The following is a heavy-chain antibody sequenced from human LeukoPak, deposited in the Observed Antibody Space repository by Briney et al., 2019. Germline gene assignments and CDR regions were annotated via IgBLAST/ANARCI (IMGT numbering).Heavy chain of an antibody. CDR3: ARAYTYGSGQRYYWFMDV. Sequence: ASVKVSCKASGYSFTGYYIHWVRQASGQGLEWMGWIDPNSGGTKCAQNFQGSVTMTRDTSITTAYMEVSRLISDDTAVYYCARAYTYGSGQRYYWFMDVWGQGTTVTVSS. J-gene: IGHJ6*02. CDR1: GYSFTGYY. CDR2: IDPNSGGT. D-gene: IGHD3-10*01. V-gene: IGHV1-2*02.